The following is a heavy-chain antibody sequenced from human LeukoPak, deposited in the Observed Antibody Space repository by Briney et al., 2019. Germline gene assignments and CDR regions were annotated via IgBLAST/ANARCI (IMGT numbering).Heavy chain of an antibody. D-gene: IGHD3-10*01. CDR2: ISFDGNNK. J-gene: IGHJ4*02. V-gene: IGHV3-30*18. CDR1: GAIFSNYA. CDR3: AKDHLHIFGSGSYIDY. Sequence: GGSLRLSCAASGAIFSNYAMHWVRQAPGKGLEWVAVISFDGNNKYYSDSVKGRFTISRDNSKNTLSLQMNSLRADDSAVYYCAKDHLHIFGSGSYIDYWGQGTLVTVSS.